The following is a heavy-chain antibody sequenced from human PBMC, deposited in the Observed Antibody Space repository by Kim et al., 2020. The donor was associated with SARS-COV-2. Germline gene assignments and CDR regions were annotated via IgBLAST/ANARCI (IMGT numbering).Heavy chain of an antibody. CDR2: IYYTGST. CDR3: ARDSSTGNDIYFDF. D-gene: IGHD1-1*01. CDR1: GGSISGYY. J-gene: IGHJ4*02. Sequence: SETLSLTCTVSGGSISGYYWSWIRQPPGKGLEWIGYIYYTGSTNDNPSLRSRVTISIDTSKNQFSLKLASVTAADTAVYYCARDSSTGNDIYFDFLGQGALVTVSS. V-gene: IGHV4-59*01.